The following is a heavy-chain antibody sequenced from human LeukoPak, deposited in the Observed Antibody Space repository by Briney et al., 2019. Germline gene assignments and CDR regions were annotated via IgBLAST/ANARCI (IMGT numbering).Heavy chain of an antibody. CDR3: ASLRMTTVTTFGRINDY. Sequence: SETLSLTCAVCGGSFSGYYWSWIRQPPGKGLEWIGEINHSGSTNYNPPLKSRVTISVDTSKNQFSLKLSSVTAADTAVYYCASLRMTTVTTFGRINDYWGQGTLVTVSS. V-gene: IGHV4-34*01. J-gene: IGHJ4*02. D-gene: IGHD4-17*01. CDR1: GGSFSGYY. CDR2: INHSGST.